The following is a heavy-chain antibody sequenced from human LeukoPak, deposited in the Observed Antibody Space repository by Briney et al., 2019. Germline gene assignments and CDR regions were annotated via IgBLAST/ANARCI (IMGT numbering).Heavy chain of an antibody. D-gene: IGHD3-10*01. CDR1: GFTVSSNY. CDR3: ARGVVRGVIGAFDI. Sequence: GGSLRLSCAASGFTVSSNYMSWVRQAPGKGLEWVSVIYSGGSTYYANSVKGRFTISRDNSKNTLYLQMNSLRAEDTAVYYCARGVVRGVIGAFDIWGQGTMVTVSS. V-gene: IGHV3-66*01. J-gene: IGHJ3*02. CDR2: IYSGGST.